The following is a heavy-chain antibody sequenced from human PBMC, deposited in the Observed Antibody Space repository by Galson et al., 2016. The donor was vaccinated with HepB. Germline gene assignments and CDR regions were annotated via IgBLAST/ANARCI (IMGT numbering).Heavy chain of an antibody. CDR2: ITHSGST. CDR1: GESLSGYY. CDR3: AFKDPSFH. V-gene: IGHV4-34*01. Sequence: SETLSLTCAVYGESLSGYYWSWIRQPPGKGLEWIGEITHSGSTNYNPSLKSRVTISVDTSKNQFSLKLSSVTAADTAVYYCAFKDPSFHWGQGTLVTVSS. D-gene: IGHD2/OR15-2a*01. J-gene: IGHJ4*02.